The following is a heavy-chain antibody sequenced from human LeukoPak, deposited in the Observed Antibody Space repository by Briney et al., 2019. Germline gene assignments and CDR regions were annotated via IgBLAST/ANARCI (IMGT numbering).Heavy chain of an antibody. J-gene: IGHJ1*01. CDR2: INHSGST. V-gene: IGHV4-34*01. Sequence: PSETLSLTCAVYGGSFSGYYWSWIRQPPGEGLEWIGEINHSGSTNYNPSLKSRVTISVDTSKNQFSLKLSSVTAADTAVYYCARIGVWGSYRYLRAEYFQHWGQGTLVTVSS. CDR3: ARIGVWGSYRYLRAEYFQH. D-gene: IGHD3-16*02. CDR1: GGSFSGYY.